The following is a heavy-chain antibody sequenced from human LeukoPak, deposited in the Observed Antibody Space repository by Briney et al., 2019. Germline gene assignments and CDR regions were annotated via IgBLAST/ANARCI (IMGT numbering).Heavy chain of an antibody. Sequence: SETPSLSCTVSGGSNNSYYWSWIRQPPGKGLEWIGYTHPSGNTNYSPSLKSRVTISIDMSRNQFSLKLSSVTAADTAVYYCARKAPKKGWFDPWGQGTLVTVSS. CDR2: THPSGNT. CDR1: GGSNNSYY. J-gene: IGHJ5*02. V-gene: IGHV4-4*09. CDR3: ARKAPKKGWFDP.